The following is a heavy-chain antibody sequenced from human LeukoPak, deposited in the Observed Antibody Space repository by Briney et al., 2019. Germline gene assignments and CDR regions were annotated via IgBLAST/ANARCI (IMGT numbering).Heavy chain of an antibody. J-gene: IGHJ3*02. Sequence: ASVKVSCKASGYTFTSYAMNWVRQAPGQGLEWMGWINTNTGNPTYAQGFTGRFVFSLDTSVSTAYLQISSLKAEDTAVYYCARDRSPTTTKIIDAFDIWGQGTMVTVSS. CDR3: ARDRSPTTTKIIDAFDI. V-gene: IGHV7-4-1*02. CDR1: GYTFTSYA. D-gene: IGHD3-10*01. CDR2: INTNTGNP.